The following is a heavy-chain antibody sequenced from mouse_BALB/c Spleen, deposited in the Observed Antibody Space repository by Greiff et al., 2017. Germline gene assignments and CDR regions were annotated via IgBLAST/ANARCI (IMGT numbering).Heavy chain of an antibody. CDR1: GFTFSSYT. CDR2: ISSGGSYT. J-gene: IGHJ4*01. D-gene: IGHD1-1*01. V-gene: IGHV5-6-4*01. CDR3: ARGGGTTVVTGAMDY. Sequence: EVKLVESGGGLVKPGGSLKLSCAASGFTFSSYTMSWVRQTPEKRLEWVATISSGGSYTYYPDSVKGRFTISRDNARNILYLQMSSLRSEDTAMYYCARGGGTTVVTGAMDYWGQGTSVTVSS.